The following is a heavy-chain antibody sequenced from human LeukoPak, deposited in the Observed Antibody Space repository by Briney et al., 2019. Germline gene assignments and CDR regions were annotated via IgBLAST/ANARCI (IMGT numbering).Heavy chain of an antibody. D-gene: IGHD3-3*01. CDR2: INPSRNT. J-gene: IGHJ4*02. CDR3: ARRYDFWSGYPPPLDY. CDR1: GGSISSYY. V-gene: IGHV4-34*01. Sequence: SETLSLTCTVSGGSISSYYWNWIRQPPGKGLEWIGQINPSRNTNYNPSLKSRVTISVDTSKKQFSLKLSSVTAADTAVYYCARRYDFWSGYPPPLDYWGQGTLVTVSS.